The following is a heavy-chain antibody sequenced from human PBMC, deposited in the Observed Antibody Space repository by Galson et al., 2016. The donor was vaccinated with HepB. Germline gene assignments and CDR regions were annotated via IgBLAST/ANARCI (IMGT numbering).Heavy chain of an antibody. V-gene: IGHV3-33*01. Sequence: SLRLSCAASGFTFKKYGMHWVRQAPGKGLEWVAVVWFDEGNKYYAASVKGRFTISRDNSKNTVYLYMNSLRAEDTAVFYCARDPGRDDGMDVWGQGTTVTVSS. CDR1: GFTFKKYG. CDR2: VWFDEGNK. CDR3: ARDPGRDDGMDV. D-gene: IGHD3-10*01. J-gene: IGHJ6*02.